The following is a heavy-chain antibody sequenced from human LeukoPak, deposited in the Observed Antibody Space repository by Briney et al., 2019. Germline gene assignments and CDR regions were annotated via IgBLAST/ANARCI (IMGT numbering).Heavy chain of an antibody. D-gene: IGHD3-10*01. J-gene: IGHJ4*02. CDR2: IGGNGGNI. CDR3: AKYRGFGDSYDS. V-gene: IGHV3-23*01. Sequence: GGSLRLSCAASGFPFTSHAMSWVRQAPGKGLEWVSSIGGNGGNIYYADPVKGRFTISRDNSKNTLYLQMNSLRVEDTAVYYCAKYRGFGDSYDSWGQGTLVTVSS. CDR1: GFPFTSHA.